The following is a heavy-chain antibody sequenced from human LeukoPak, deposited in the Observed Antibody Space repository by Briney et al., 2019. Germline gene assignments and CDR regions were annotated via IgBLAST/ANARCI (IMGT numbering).Heavy chain of an antibody. CDR1: GFTFSSHW. D-gene: IGHD5-18*01. J-gene: IGHJ4*02. V-gene: IGHV3-7*03. CDR3: ALRGHNYPVLE. Sequence: GGSLRLSCVDSGFTFSSHWMSWVRQAPGKGLEWVANINQGEGEKYYVDSVKGRFTISRDNAKKSLFLQMNSLRAEDTAVYYCALRGHNYPVLEWGQGTLVTVSS. CDR2: INQGEGEK.